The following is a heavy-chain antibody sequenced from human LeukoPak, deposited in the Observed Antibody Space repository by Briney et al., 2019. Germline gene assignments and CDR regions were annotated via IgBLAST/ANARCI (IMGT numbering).Heavy chain of an antibody. CDR1: GFTFSGCA. V-gene: IGHV3-73*01. CDR3: TSRPTPFYYYDSSASDAFES. CDR2: IRSKANSYAT. Sequence: GGSLRLSCAASGFTFSGCAIHWVRQASGIGLEWLGRIRSKANSYATAYAASVNGRFTISRDDSQNTAYLQMNSLKTEDTAVYYCTSRPTPFYYYDSSASDAFESWGQGTMVTVSS. J-gene: IGHJ3*02. D-gene: IGHD3-22*01.